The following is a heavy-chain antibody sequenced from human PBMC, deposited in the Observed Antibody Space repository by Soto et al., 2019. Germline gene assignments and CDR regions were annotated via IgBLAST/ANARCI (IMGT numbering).Heavy chain of an antibody. J-gene: IGHJ6*02. D-gene: IGHD4-17*01. CDR1: GFTFTSSA. CDR2: IVVGSGNT. V-gene: IGHV1-58*01. Sequence: QMQLVQSGPEVKKPGTSVKVSCKASGFTFTSSAVQWVRQARGQRLEWIGWIVVGSGNTNYAQKFQERGTITRDMSTSTAYMELSSLRSEDTAVYSCAARLGYYYGMDVWGQGTTVTVSS. CDR3: AARLGYYYGMDV.